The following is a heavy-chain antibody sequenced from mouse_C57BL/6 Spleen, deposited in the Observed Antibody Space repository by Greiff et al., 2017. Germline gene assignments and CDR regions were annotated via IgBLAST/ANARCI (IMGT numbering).Heavy chain of an antibody. D-gene: IGHD4-1*01. CDR1: GYAFSSSW. CDR3: ARSIWGAMDY. V-gene: IGHV1-82*01. CDR2: IYPGDGDT. Sequence: VKLMESGPELVKPGASVKISCKASGYAFSSSWMNWVKQRPGKGLEWIGRIYPGDGDTNYNGKFKGKATLTADKSSSTAYMQLSSLTSEDSAVYFCARSIWGAMDYWGQGTSVTVSS. J-gene: IGHJ4*01.